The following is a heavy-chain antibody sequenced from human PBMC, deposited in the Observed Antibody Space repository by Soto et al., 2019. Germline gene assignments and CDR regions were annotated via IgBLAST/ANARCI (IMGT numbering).Heavy chain of an antibody. V-gene: IGHV1-8*01. Sequence: ASVKASCKASGYTFTSYDINWVRQATGQGLEWMGWMNPNSGNTGYAQKFQGRVTMTRNTSISTAYMELSSLRSEDTAVYYCAREGVRYFDWSNHYYGMDVWGQGTTVTVSS. CDR1: GYTFTSYD. CDR2: MNPNSGNT. D-gene: IGHD3-9*01. CDR3: AREGVRYFDWSNHYYGMDV. J-gene: IGHJ6*02.